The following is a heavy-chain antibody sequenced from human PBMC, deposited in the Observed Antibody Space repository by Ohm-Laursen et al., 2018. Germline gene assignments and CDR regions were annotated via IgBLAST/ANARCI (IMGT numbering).Heavy chain of an antibody. CDR2: IHTSGNT. CDR1: GDSISNYY. Sequence: GTLSLTCTVSGDSISNYYWSWIRQPAGKGLDWIGRIHTSGNTIYNPSLKSRVTMSVDTSKNQFSLKLSSVTAADTAVYYCARVSYSSGWIDAFDIWGQGTMVTVSS. V-gene: IGHV4-4*07. D-gene: IGHD6-19*01. J-gene: IGHJ3*02. CDR3: ARVSYSSGWIDAFDI.